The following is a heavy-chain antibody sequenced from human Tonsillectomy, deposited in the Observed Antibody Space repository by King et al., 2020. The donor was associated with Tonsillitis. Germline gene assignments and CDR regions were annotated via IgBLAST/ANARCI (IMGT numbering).Heavy chain of an antibody. D-gene: IGHD3-22*01. J-gene: IGHJ3*02. CDR1: GFTFGAYA. CDR3: TRGPDSPYYYDSSGYYDAFDI. CDR2: IGRKVYGGTT. Sequence: VQLVESGGGLVQPGQSLRLSCTASGFTFGAYAMSWFRQAPGKGLEWVGCIGRKVYGGTTEYDASVKGRLTISRDDSKSIAYLQMNSLKTEDTPVYYCTRGPDSPYYYDSSGYYDAFDIWGQGTMVTVSS. V-gene: IGHV3-49*03.